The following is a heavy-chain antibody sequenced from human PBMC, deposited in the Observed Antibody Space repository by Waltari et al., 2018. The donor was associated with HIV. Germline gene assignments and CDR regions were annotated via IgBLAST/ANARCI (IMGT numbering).Heavy chain of an antibody. J-gene: IGHJ4*02. CDR3: AKAHSSGWTGIDY. D-gene: IGHD6-25*01. V-gene: IGHV3-43D*04. Sequence: EVHLVESGGAVVQRGGSLRLSCAASGFDFGDYGMHWVRQAPGKGLEWVACMSWDGSSTYYADAVKGRFTISKDNNKNSLFLQMDNLRAEDTALYYWAKAHSSGWTGIDYWGQGTLVTVSS. CDR1: GFDFGDYG. CDR2: MSWDGSST.